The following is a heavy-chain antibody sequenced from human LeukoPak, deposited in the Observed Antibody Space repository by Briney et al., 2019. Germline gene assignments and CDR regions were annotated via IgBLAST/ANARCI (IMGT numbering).Heavy chain of an antibody. Sequence: GGSLRLSCAASGFTFNSYEMNWVRQAPGKGLEWVSYIRSSGGTIYYADSAKGRFTISRDNAKNSLYLQMNSLRAEDTAVYYCARDTNWGLDYWGQGTPVTVSS. D-gene: IGHD7-27*01. CDR1: GFTFNSYE. CDR2: IRSSGGTI. CDR3: ARDTNWGLDY. V-gene: IGHV3-48*03. J-gene: IGHJ4*02.